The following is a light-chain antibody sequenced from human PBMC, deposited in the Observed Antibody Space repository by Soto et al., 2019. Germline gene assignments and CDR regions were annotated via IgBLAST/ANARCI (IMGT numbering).Light chain of an antibody. CDR1: QSVSSSY. CDR2: GAS. CDR3: QQYGSSRWT. Sequence: EIVLTPSPGTLSLSPVGRATLSCRASQSVSSSYLAWYQQKPGQAPRLVIYGASSRATGIPDRFSGSGSGTDFTLTISRLEPEDFAVYYCQQYGSSRWTFGQGTKVDIK. V-gene: IGKV3-20*01. J-gene: IGKJ1*01.